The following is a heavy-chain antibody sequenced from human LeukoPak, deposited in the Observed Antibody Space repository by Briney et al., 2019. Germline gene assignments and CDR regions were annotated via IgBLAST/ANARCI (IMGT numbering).Heavy chain of an antibody. J-gene: IGHJ4*02. CDR3: AKDRDYSNYGGYDY. V-gene: IGHV3-9*01. CDR1: GFTFDDYA. Sequence: PGGSLRLSRAASGFTFDDYAMHWVRQAPGKGLEWVSGISWNSGSIGYADSVKGRFTISRDNAKNSLYLQMNSLRAEDTALYYCAKDRDYSNYGGYDYWGQGTLVTVSS. D-gene: IGHD4-11*01. CDR2: ISWNSGSI.